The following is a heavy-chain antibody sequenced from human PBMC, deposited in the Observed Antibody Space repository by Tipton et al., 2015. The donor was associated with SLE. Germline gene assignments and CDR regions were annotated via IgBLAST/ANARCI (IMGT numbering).Heavy chain of an antibody. CDR2: IYDSGSA. V-gene: IGHV4-30-2*01. J-gene: IGHJ6*02. CDR1: GGSISNGDYS. D-gene: IGHD2-8*01. CDR3: ARGMLTWRGAIIGVDV. Sequence: TLSLTYAVSGGSISNGDYSWSWIRQRPGKGLEWIGYIYDSGSAYYNPSLKSRVTISVDPAKNQFSLKLTSVTAADTAVYYCARGMLTWRGAIIGVDVWGQGTSVNVSS.